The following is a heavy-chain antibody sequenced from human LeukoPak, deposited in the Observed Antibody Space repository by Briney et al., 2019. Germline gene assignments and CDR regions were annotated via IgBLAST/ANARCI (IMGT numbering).Heavy chain of an antibody. Sequence: GASVKVSCKASGGTFISYAISWVRQAPGQGLEWMGGIIPIFGTANYAQKFQGRVTITADESTSTAYMELSSLRSEDTAVYYCARRSSATGKYYYYYYGMDVWGQGTTVTVSS. CDR3: ARRSSATGKYYYYYYGMDV. CDR2: IIPIFGTA. V-gene: IGHV1-69*13. J-gene: IGHJ6*02. CDR1: GGTFISYA. D-gene: IGHD6-19*01.